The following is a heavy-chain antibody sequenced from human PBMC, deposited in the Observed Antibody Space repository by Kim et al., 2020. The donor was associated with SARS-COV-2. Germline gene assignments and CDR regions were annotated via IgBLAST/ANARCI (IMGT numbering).Heavy chain of an antibody. CDR1: GGSINSDDYY. CDR2: ISYSGST. J-gene: IGHJ4*02. D-gene: IGHD4-17*01. CDR3: VRATDNYDYGPWLYFDS. V-gene: IGHV4-30-4*01. Sequence: SETLSLTCTVSGGSINSDDYYWSWIRQPPGMGLEWIGYISYSGSTYSKPSLKSRVTISVDTSKNQFSLEVNSVTAADTAVYYCVRATDNYDYGPWLYFDSWSQGLLVTVSS.